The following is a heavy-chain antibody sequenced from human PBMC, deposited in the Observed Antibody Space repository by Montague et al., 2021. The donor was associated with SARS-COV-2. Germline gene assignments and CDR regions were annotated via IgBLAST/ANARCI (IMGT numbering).Heavy chain of an antibody. CDR3: ARVNSDPLDYYYYGMDV. CDR1: GFPLSTSGMC. V-gene: IGHV2-70*01. CDR2: IDWDDDK. J-gene: IGHJ6*02. D-gene: IGHD1-1*01. Sequence: PALVKPTQTLTLTCTFSGFPLSTSGMCVSWIRQPPGKALEWLALIDWDDDKYYSTSLKTRLTISKDTSKNQVVLTMTNMDPVDTATYYCARVNSDPLDYYYYGMDVWGQGTTVTVSS.